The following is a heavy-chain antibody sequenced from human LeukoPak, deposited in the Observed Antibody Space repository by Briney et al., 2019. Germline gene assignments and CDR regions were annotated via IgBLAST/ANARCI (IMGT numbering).Heavy chain of an antibody. J-gene: IGHJ4*02. V-gene: IGHV4-4*07. CDR3: ARARISSSWTFDY. CDR2: IYTSGRT. CDR1: GGSISSYY. D-gene: IGHD6-13*01. Sequence: SETLSLTCTVTGGSISSYYWSSIRQPAGKGLEWIGRIYTSGRTNYTPSLKTRVTMSVDTSKNQFSLKLSSVTAADTAVHYCARARISSSWTFDYWGQGTLVTVSS.